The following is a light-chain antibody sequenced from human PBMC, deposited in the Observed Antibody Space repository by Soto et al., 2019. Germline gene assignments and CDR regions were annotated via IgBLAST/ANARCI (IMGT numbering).Light chain of an antibody. CDR1: QNDGND. CDR3: QQRSNWPPT. J-gene: IGKJ4*01. Sequence: EILLTHSPASVSCSPGERATLSCRASQNDGNDVVWYHHKRGQAPRLLIYSASNRATGIPARFSGSGSGTDFTLTISSLEPEDFAAYYCQQRSNWPPTFGGGPKVEIK. CDR2: SAS. V-gene: IGKV3-11*01.